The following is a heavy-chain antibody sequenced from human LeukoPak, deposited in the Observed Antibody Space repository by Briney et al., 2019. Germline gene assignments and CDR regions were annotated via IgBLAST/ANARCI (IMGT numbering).Heavy chain of an antibody. CDR2: IIPIFGTA. V-gene: IGHV1-69*05. CDR3: ASASSLSSGWYRGPGPWFDP. D-gene: IGHD6-19*01. CDR1: GGTFSSYA. J-gene: IGHJ5*02. Sequence: SVKVSXKASGGTFSSYAISWVRQAPGQGLEWIGGIIPIFGTAKYAQKFQGRVTITTDESTSTAYMELSSLRSDDTAVYYCASASSLSSGWYRGPGPWFDPWGQGTLVTVSS.